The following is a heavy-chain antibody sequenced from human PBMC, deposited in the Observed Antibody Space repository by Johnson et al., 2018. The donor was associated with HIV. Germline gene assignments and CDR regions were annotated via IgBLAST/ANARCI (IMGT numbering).Heavy chain of an antibody. V-gene: IGHV3-23*01. J-gene: IGHJ3*02. CDR3: AKDKAVGATHYFAFDI. D-gene: IGHD1-26*01. Sequence: YYADSVKGRFTISRDNSKDTLYLQMNSLRAEDTAVYYCAKDKAVGATHYFAFDIWGQGTMVTVSS.